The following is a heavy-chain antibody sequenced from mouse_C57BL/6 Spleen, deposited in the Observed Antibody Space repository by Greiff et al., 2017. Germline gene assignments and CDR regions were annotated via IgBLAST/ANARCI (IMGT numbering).Heavy chain of an antibody. CDR2: INPSTGGT. CDR1: GYSFTGYY. V-gene: IGHV1-42*01. Sequence: VQLQQSGPELVKPGASVKISCKASGYSFTGYYMNWVKQSPEKSLEWIGEINPSTGGTTYNQKFKAKATLTVDKSSSTAYMQLKSLTSEDSAVXYCARGGYYCTTSYFDVWGTGTTVTVSS. D-gene: IGHD1-1*01. J-gene: IGHJ1*03. CDR3: ARGGYYCTTSYFDV.